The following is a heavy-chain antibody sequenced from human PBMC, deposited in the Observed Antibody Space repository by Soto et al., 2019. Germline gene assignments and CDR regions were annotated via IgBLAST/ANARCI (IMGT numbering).Heavy chain of an antibody. J-gene: IGHJ3*02. CDR1: GVSISSGGYY. CDR3: ARESPLLDAFDI. V-gene: IGHV4-31*03. CDR2: IYYSGST. Sequence: SETLSLTCTVSGVSISSGGYYWSWIRQHPGKGLEWIGYIYYSGSTYYNPSLKSRVTISVDTSKNQFSLKLSSVTAADTAVYYCARESPLLDAFDIWGQGTMVTVSS.